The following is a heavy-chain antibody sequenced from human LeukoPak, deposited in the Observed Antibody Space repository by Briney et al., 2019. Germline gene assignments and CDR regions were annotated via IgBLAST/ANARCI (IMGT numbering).Heavy chain of an antibody. V-gene: IGHV4-34*01. J-gene: IGHJ2*01. CDR3: ARGGDYDFWSGYWSSSNWYFDL. Sequence: PSETLSLTCAVYGGSFSGYYWSWIRQPPGKGLEWIGEINHSGGTNYNPSLKSRVTISVDTSKNQFSLKLSSVTAADTAVYYCARGGDYDFWSGYWSSSNWYFDLWGRGTLVTLSS. CDR2: INHSGGT. D-gene: IGHD3-3*01. CDR1: GGSFSGYY.